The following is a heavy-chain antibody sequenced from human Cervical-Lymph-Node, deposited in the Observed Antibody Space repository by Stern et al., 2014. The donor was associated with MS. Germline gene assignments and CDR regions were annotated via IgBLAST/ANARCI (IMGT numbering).Heavy chain of an antibody. V-gene: IGHV3-53*01. Sequence: EVQLVESGGGVIQPGGSLRLSCTASGFTVSRDYMTWVRQAPGKGLEWVSLITNVGSTFYTDSVKGRFTISRDDSKNTVYLHMTSLRAEDTAMYYCARDTSSPERSDWWGQGTLSPSPQ. CDR2: ITNVGST. D-gene: IGHD1-1*01. CDR3: ARDTSSPERSDW. J-gene: IGHJ4*02. CDR1: GFTVSRDY.